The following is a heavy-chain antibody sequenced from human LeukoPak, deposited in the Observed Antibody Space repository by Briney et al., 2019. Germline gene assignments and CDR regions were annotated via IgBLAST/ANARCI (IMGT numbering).Heavy chain of an antibody. V-gene: IGHV4-30-2*01. D-gene: IGHD4-11*01. Sequence: PSETLSLTCAVSGGSISSGGYSWSWIRQPPGKGLEWIGYIYHSGSTYYNPSLKSRVTISVDRSKNQFSLKLSSVTAADTAVYYCARGKEYSNYDLYYGMDVWGQGTTVTVSS. CDR1: GGSISSGGYS. CDR2: IYHSGST. CDR3: ARGKEYSNYDLYYGMDV. J-gene: IGHJ6*02.